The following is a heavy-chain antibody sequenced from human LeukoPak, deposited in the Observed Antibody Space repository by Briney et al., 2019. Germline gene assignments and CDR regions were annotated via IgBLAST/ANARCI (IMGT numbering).Heavy chain of an antibody. D-gene: IGHD1-7*01. CDR2: TYYRAKWYK. CDR3: ARVGSITGTPLPFDI. J-gene: IGHJ3*02. CDR1: GDSVSSNSAA. V-gene: IGHV6-1*01. Sequence: SQTLSLTCAISGDSVSSNSAAWNWLRQSPSRGLEWLGRTYYRAKWYKDYAVSVKSRITINPDTSKNQFSLQLNSVPPEDTAVYYCARVGSITGTPLPFDIWGQGTMVTVSS.